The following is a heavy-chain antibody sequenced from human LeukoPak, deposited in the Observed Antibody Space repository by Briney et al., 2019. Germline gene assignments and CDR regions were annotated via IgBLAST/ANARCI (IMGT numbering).Heavy chain of an antibody. CDR3: GRFHLGYYDLDY. Sequence: GGTLRLSCAASGFTFSSYWMSWVRQAPGTGLDWVANIKYDGSTKYYGDSVKGRFTISRDNAKNSLYLQMNSLRVEDTAVFYCGRFHLGYYDLDYWGQGTLVTVSS. CDR1: GFTFSSYW. D-gene: IGHD3-22*01. V-gene: IGHV3-7*01. J-gene: IGHJ4*02. CDR2: IKYDGSTK.